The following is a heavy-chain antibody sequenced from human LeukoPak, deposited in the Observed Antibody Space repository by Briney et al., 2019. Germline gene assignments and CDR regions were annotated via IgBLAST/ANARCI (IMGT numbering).Heavy chain of an antibody. CDR3: ARTSYQYSHFDV. Sequence: QPGGSLRLSCAASGFTFSSYAMSWVRQAPGKGLEWVSAISGSGGSTYYADSVKGRFTISRDNAKNTLYLQMNSLRAEDTALYYCARTSYQYSHFDVWGQGTVVTVSS. D-gene: IGHD4-11*01. J-gene: IGHJ3*01. V-gene: IGHV3-23*01. CDR2: ISGSGGST. CDR1: GFTFSSYA.